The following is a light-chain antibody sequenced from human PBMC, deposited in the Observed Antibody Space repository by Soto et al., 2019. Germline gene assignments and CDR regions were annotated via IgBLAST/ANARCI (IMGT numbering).Light chain of an antibody. J-gene: IGKJ4*01. Sequence: DIQLTQSPSFLSASVGDRVTITCRASQDINIYLAWYQQTPGKAPKVLIYAASTLQSGVPSRFSGSGSGTEFTLTISSLRPEDFATYFCQQVHSYPLTFGGGTKVEIK. CDR2: AAS. CDR1: QDINIY. CDR3: QQVHSYPLT. V-gene: IGKV1-9*01.